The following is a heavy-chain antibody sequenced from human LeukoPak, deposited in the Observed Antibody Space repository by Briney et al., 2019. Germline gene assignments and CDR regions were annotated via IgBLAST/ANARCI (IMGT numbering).Heavy chain of an antibody. V-gene: IGHV3-7*01. CDR1: GFTFSGSW. D-gene: IGHD6-6*01. Sequence: GGSLRLSCAASGFTFSGSWMSWVRQAPGKGLEWVANIKKDGSEKYYVDSVKGRFTISRDNAKNSLYLQMNSLRAEDTAVYYCAKDVRIAARRTYYMDVWGKGTTVTVSS. J-gene: IGHJ6*03. CDR3: AKDVRIAARRTYYMDV. CDR2: IKKDGSEK.